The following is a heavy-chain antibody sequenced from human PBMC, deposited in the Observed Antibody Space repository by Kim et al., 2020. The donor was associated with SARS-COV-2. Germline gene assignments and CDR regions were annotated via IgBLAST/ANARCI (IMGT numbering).Heavy chain of an antibody. J-gene: IGHJ4*02. D-gene: IGHD2-2*01. Sequence: SETLSLTCTVSGGSISSYYWSWIRQPPGKGLEWIGYIYYSGSTNYNPSLKSRVTISVDTSKNQFSLKLSSVTAADTAVYYCASTPGYCSSTSCYDYWGQGTLVTVSS. V-gene: IGHV4-59*13. CDR2: IYYSGST. CDR3: ASTPGYCSSTSCYDY. CDR1: GGSISSYY.